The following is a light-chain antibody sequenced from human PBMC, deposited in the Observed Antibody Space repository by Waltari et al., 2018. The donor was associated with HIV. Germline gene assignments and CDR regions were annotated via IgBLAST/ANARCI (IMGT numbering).Light chain of an antibody. Sequence: QSALTQPASVSGSPGQSITISCTGTSSDIGGYNYVSWHQHHPGRAPKLIIFEVSNRPSGVSNRFSVSESGNTASLISSGLLAEDAADYYCSSYTSGTTWVFGGGTKLTVL. J-gene: IGLJ3*02. V-gene: IGLV2-14*01. CDR1: SSDIGGYNY. CDR2: EVS. CDR3: SSYTSGTTWV.